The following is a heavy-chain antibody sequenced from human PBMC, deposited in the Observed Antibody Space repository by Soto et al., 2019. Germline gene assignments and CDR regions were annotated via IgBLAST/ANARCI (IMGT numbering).Heavy chain of an antibody. CDR3: ARAAGSGTFLFDF. V-gene: IGHV4-59*01. J-gene: IGHJ4*02. D-gene: IGHD3-10*01. Sequence: LSLTCTVSGGSITSYYWSWIRQPPGKGLEWIGYIYYSGSTNYNPSLKSRVTISVDTSTNQLSLKLSSVTAADTAVYYCARAAGSGTFLFDFWGQGTLVTVSS. CDR1: GGSITSYY. CDR2: IYYSGST.